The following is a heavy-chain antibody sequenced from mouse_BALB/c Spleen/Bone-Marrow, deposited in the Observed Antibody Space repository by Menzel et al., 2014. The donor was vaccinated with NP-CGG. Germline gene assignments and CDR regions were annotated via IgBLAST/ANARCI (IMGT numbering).Heavy chain of an antibody. Sequence: EVQLVESGGDLVKPGGSLKLSCAAPGFTFSNYALSWVRQTPEKRLEWVASISTGGSTYYLDSVKGRYTISRDSARNILYLQMSSLRSEDTAMHYCARNYYGSFAYWGQGTLVTVSA. CDR2: ISTGGST. V-gene: IGHV5-6-5*01. CDR1: GFTFSNYA. J-gene: IGHJ3*01. CDR3: ARNYYGSFAY. D-gene: IGHD1-1*01.